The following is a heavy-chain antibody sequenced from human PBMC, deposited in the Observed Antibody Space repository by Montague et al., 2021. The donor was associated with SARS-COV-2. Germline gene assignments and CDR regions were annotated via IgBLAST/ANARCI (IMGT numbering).Heavy chain of an antibody. J-gene: IGHJ3*01. V-gene: IGHV3-48*03. D-gene: IGHD3-10*01. CDR2: IESTGTTI. CDR1: GFPFSSYE. CDR3: ARDAGATGGQYAFDL. Sequence: SLRLSCAGSGFPFSSYELNWIRQAPGKGLEWVSYIESTGTTIYYAYSVKDRFTISRDNAKNSLYLQLNRLRVDDTAVYYCARDAGATGGQYAFDLWGQGTMVTVSS.